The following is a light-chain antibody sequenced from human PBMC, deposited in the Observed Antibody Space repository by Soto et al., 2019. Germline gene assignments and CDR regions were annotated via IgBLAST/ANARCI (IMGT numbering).Light chain of an antibody. V-gene: IGKV3-11*01. J-gene: IGKJ4*01. Sequence: EIVLTQSPATLSLSPGERATLSCRASQSVSRDLAWYQQKPGQAPRLLIYDASNRATGIPARFSGSGSGTDFPLTISSLEPEDFAVYYCQQRSDFVTFGGGTKVEIK. CDR3: QQRSDFVT. CDR2: DAS. CDR1: QSVSRD.